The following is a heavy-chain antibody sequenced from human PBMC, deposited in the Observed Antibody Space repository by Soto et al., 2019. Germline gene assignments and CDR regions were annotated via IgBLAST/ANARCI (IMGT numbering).Heavy chain of an antibody. CDR2: IWWDGRNK. CDR3: ATTGPY. J-gene: IGHJ4*02. CDR1: GFTFTSYD. V-gene: IGHV3-33*08. Sequence: GGSLRLSCAASGFTFTSYDMSWVRQAPGKGLEWVAVIWWDGRNKFYADSVKGRFTISRDNSKNTVSLQMNSLRDEDSAAYYCATTGPYWGQGTLVTVSS.